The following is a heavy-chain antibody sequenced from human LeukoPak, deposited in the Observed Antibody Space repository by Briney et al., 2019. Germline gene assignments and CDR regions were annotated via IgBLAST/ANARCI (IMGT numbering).Heavy chain of an antibody. CDR2: INHSGST. D-gene: IGHD3-22*01. CDR1: GGSFSGYY. CDR3: ARGPSSYYDSSGYSGRYYFDY. V-gene: IGHV4-34*01. Sequence: SETLSLTCAVYGGSFSGYYWSWIRQPPGKGLEWIGEINHSGSTNYNPSLKSRVTISVDTSKNQFSLKLSSVTAADTAVYYCARGPSSYYDSSGYSGRYYFDYWGQGTLFTVSS. J-gene: IGHJ4*02.